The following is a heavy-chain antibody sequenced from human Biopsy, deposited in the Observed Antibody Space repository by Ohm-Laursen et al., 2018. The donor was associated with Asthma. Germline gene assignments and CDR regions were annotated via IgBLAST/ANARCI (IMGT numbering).Heavy chain of an antibody. D-gene: IGHD3-3*01. CDR1: GGSMTPTSHY. CDR3: ARRITIFGVVQKDHGMDA. V-gene: IGHV4-39*01. J-gene: IGHJ6*02. Sequence: PGTLSLTCAVSGGSMTPTSHYWDWIRQAPGKGLEWIGYTSYGGKTSYNPSLKNRVTISRDTSKNQFSLRLTSVTAADTAVYFCARRITIFGVVQKDHGMDAWGQGTTVIVSS. CDR2: TSYGGKT.